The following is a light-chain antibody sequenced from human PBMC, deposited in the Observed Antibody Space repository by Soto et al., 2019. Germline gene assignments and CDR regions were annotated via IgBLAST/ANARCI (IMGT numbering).Light chain of an antibody. V-gene: IGLV2-14*01. CDR1: SSDVGGYNY. CDR3: SSYTTSSTLLYV. Sequence: QSALTQPASVSGSPGQSITISCTGTSSDVGGYNYVSWYQQHPGKAPKLMIYAVSNRPSGVSTRFSGSKSGNTASLTISGLPDEDEADYHCSSYTTSSTLLYVFGTGTKLTVL. J-gene: IGLJ1*01. CDR2: AVS.